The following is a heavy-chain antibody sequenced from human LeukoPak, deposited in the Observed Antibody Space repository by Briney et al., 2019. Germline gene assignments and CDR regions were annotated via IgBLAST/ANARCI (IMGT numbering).Heavy chain of an antibody. J-gene: IGHJ4*02. CDR2: IYYSGST. V-gene: IGHV4-59*01. Sequence: PSETLSLTCSVSGDSISAYYWSWIRQPPGRGLEWIGYIYYSGSTNYNPSLKGRVTISIDTSKTQFSLNLKSVTAADTAVYYCARGHSRSLYPFDYWGQGTLVTVSS. D-gene: IGHD6-13*01. CDR1: GDSISAYY. CDR3: ARGHSRSLYPFDY.